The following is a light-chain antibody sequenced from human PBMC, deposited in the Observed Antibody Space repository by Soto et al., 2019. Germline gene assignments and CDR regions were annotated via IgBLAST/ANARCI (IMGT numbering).Light chain of an antibody. CDR3: QHYSNWPLT. J-gene: IGKJ4*01. CDR2: GAS. V-gene: IGKV3-15*01. Sequence: EIVMTQSPATLSVSPGERATLSCRASQSVSSSLAWYQQKPGQAPRLLIYGASTRATGIPARFSGSGSGTEFTLTISSLQSVDFAVYYCQHYSNWPLTFGGGTKVEIK. CDR1: QSVSSS.